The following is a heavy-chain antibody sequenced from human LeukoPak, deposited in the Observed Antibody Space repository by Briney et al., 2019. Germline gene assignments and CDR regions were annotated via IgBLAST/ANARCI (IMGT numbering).Heavy chain of an antibody. CDR2: VTTSGRTT. V-gene: IGHV3-23*01. Sequence: PGGSLRLSCGASAFTFSSYAMSWVRQAPGKGLEWVSAVTTSGRTTYYADSVKGRFTISRDNSKNMLYLQMNSLRAEDTAIYYCAKGNVIVVVDYIGGQGTLVTVSS. J-gene: IGHJ4*02. D-gene: IGHD3-22*01. CDR1: AFTFSSYA. CDR3: AKGNVIVVVDYI.